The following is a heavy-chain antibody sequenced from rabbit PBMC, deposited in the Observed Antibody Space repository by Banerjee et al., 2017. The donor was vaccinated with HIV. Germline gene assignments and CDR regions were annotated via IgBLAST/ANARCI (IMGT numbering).Heavy chain of an antibody. CDR3: ARNYDSRGYAGDIDL. V-gene: IGHV1S45*01. Sequence: QEQLEESGGDLVKPEGSLTLTCTASGFSFSSSYWICWVRQAPGKGLEWIGCIITGSGSTAYASWAKGRFTISKPSSTTVTLQMTSLTAADTATYFCARNYDSRGYAGDIDLWGQGTLVTVS. D-gene: IGHD4-2*01. CDR2: IITGSGST. CDR1: GFSFSSSYW. J-gene: IGHJ4*01.